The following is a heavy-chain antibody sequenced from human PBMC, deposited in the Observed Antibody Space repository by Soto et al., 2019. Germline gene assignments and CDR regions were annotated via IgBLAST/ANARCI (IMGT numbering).Heavy chain of an antibody. D-gene: IGHD2-15*01. J-gene: IGHJ5*02. Sequence: SGPTLVKPTQTLTLTCTFSGFSLSTSGVGVGWIRQPPGKALEWLALIYWDDDKRYSPSLKSRLTITKDTSKNQVVLTMTNMDPVDTATYYCAHRRSSDCSGGSCYWSAWFDPWGQGTLVTVSS. CDR1: GFSLSTSGVG. V-gene: IGHV2-5*02. CDR2: IYWDDDK. CDR3: AHRRSSDCSGGSCYWSAWFDP.